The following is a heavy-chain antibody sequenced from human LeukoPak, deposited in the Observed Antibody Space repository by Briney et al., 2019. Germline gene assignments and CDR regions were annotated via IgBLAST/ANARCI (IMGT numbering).Heavy chain of an antibody. D-gene: IGHD6-19*01. Sequence: ASVKVSCKASDYTFTDYSISWVRQATGQGLEWMGWMNPNSGNTGYAQKFQGRVTITRNTSISTAYMELSSLRSEDTAVYYCARVREQWQPDAFDIWGQGTMVTVSS. CDR1: DYTFTDYS. J-gene: IGHJ3*02. CDR2: MNPNSGNT. V-gene: IGHV1-8*03. CDR3: ARVREQWQPDAFDI.